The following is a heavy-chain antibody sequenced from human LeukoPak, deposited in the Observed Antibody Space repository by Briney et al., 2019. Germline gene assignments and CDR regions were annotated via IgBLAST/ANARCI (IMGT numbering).Heavy chain of an antibody. D-gene: IGHD6-13*01. CDR1: GFTFSSYE. CDR3: ARSSSWYKSGAFDI. CDR2: ISSSGSTI. V-gene: IGHV3-48*03. Sequence: PGGSLRLSCAASGFTFSSYEMNWVRQAPGKGLEWVSYISSSGSTIYYADSVKGRFTISRDNAKNSLYLQMNSLRAEDTAVYYCARSSSWYKSGAFDIWGQGTMVTVSS. J-gene: IGHJ3*02.